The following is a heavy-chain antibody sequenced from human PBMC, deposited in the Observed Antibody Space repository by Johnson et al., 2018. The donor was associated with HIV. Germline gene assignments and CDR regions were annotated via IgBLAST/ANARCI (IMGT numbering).Heavy chain of an antibody. CDR2: ISYDGSNK. V-gene: IGHV3-30*14. J-gene: IGHJ3*02. CDR3: ARDRANYYDSSGYYLPDAFDI. CDR1: GFTFSSYA. D-gene: IGHD3-22*01. Sequence: QVQLVESGGAVVQPGRSLRLSCAASGFTFSSYAMHWVRQAPCKGLEWVAVISYDGSNKYYADSVKGRFTTSRDNSKNTLDLQMGSLRAEDMAVYYCARDRANYYDSSGYYLPDAFDIWGQGTMVTVSS.